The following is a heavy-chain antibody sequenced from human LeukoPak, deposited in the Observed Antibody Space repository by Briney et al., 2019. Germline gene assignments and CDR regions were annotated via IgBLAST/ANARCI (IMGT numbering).Heavy chain of an antibody. CDR2: ISGSGGST. D-gene: IGHD1-26*01. CDR1: GFTFSSYA. Sequence: GGSLRLSCAASGFTFSSYATSWVRQAPGKGLEWVSAISGSGGSTYYADSVKGRFTISRDNSKNTLYLQMNSLRAEDTAVYYCAKGHSRVGATYFDYWGQGTLVTVSS. J-gene: IGHJ4*02. CDR3: AKGHSRVGATYFDY. V-gene: IGHV3-23*01.